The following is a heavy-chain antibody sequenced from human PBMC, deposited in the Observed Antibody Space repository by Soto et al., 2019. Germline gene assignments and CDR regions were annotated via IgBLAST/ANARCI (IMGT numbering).Heavy chain of an antibody. CDR3: ARSEVDTAMVTNYGMDV. Sequence: GESLKISCKGSGYSFTSYWISWVRQMTGKGLEWMGRIDPSDSYTNYSPSFQGHVTISADKSISTAYLQWSSLKASDTAMYYCARSEVDTAMVTNYGMDVWGQGTTVTVSS. J-gene: IGHJ6*02. D-gene: IGHD5-18*01. V-gene: IGHV5-10-1*01. CDR2: IDPSDSYT. CDR1: GYSFTSYW.